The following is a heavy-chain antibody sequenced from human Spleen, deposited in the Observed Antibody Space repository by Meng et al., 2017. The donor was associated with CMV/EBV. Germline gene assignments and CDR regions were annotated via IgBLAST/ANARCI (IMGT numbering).Heavy chain of an antibody. J-gene: IGHJ5*02. CDR2: INSNTGGT. V-gene: IGHV1-2*02. D-gene: IGHD2-2*01. CDR3: ARERDCSSSSCKLGFDP. CDR1: GYTFSGYY. Sequence: ASVKVSCKASGYTFSGYYMHWVRQAPGQGLEWIGWINSNTGGTNYAQKFQGRVTMTRDTSISTAYMDLSRLRSDDTAVYYCARERDCSSSSCKLGFDPWGQGTLVTVSS.